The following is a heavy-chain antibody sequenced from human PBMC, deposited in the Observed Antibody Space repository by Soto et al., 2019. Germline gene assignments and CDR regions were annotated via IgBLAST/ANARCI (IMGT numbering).Heavy chain of an antibody. J-gene: IGHJ6*02. CDR2: IWYDGSNK. Sequence: PVGSLRLSCAASGFTFSSYGMHWVRQAPGKGLEWVAVIWYDGSNKYYADSVKGRFTISRDNSKNTLYLQMNSLRAEDTAVYYCARSNNYCSGGSCSSSAGMDVWGQGTTVTVSS. CDR3: ARSNNYCSGGSCSSSAGMDV. D-gene: IGHD2-15*01. CDR1: GFTFSSYG. V-gene: IGHV3-33*01.